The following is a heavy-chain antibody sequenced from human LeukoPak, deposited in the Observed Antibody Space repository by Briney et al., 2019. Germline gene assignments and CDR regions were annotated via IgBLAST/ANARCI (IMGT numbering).Heavy chain of an antibody. V-gene: IGHV3-30*02. CDR1: GFTCRTYG. D-gene: IGHD3-16*01. CDR3: AKRADYYDSSRALYDAFDL. Sequence: GGSLRLSCAASGFTCRTYGMHWVRQAPGKGLEWVTFIRYDGSDKFYADSVKGRFTISRDNSKNTLFLQMNSLRVADTAVYYCAKRADYYDSSRALYDAFDLWGQGTMVTVSS. J-gene: IGHJ3*01. CDR2: IRYDGSDK.